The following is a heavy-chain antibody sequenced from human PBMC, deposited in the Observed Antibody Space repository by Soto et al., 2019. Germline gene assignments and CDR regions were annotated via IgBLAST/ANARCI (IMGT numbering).Heavy chain of an antibody. Sequence: GGSLRLSCAASGFTFSSHWMSWVRQAPEKGLEWVASIKQDGSEKYYVDSVKGRFTISRDNARNSLFLQMNSLTAEDTAVYYCGLRNSGWYYDWGQGTLVTVSS. D-gene: IGHD6-19*01. CDR3: GLRNSGWYYD. V-gene: IGHV3-7*01. CDR1: GFTFSSHW. J-gene: IGHJ4*02. CDR2: IKQDGSEK.